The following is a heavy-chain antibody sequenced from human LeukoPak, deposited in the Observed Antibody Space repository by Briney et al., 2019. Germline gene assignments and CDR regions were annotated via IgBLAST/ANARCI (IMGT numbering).Heavy chain of an antibody. CDR1: GFPFSSYA. CDR3: VKDRPPNVFYFDSQPFGR. CDR2: LSGSGGTT. V-gene: IGHV3-23*01. Sequence: PGGSLRLSCVVSGFPFSSYAMSWVRQAPGRGLEWVAGLSGSGGTTYHSDSVKGRFTVSRDNSKDTLFLHMNSLRDEDTAVYYCVKDRPPNVFYFDSQPFGRWGQGTLVTVSS. J-gene: IGHJ4*02. D-gene: IGHD3-22*01.